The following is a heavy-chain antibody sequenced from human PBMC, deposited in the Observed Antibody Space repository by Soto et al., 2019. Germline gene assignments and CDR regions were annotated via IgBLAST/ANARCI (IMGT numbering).Heavy chain of an antibody. CDR2: IGGGSSPI. V-gene: IGHV3-48*02. CDR1: GFTFSNYG. Sequence: GGSLRLSCAASGFTFSNYGLNWVRQAPGKGLEWLAYIGGGSSPIYYAESVLGRFMNSRDNAETSLYLQLSNLRDEETAVYYCARKAYSTDYFDHWGQGTLVTVSS. J-gene: IGHJ4*02. D-gene: IGHD2-15*01. CDR3: ARKAYSTDYFDH.